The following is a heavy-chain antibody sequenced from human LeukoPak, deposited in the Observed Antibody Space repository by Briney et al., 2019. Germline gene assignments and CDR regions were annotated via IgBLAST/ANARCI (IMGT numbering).Heavy chain of an antibody. CDR2: IGYDGTDK. CDR1: GFTFSYYG. Sequence: PGGSLRLSCAASGFTFSYYGMHWVRQAPGKGLEWVTFIGYDGTDKYYADSAKGRFTISRDNSKNTLSLHMNSLRAEDTAVYYCARDLTYNSWYYFDSWGQGTLVTVSS. V-gene: IGHV3-30*02. D-gene: IGHD6-13*01. J-gene: IGHJ4*02. CDR3: ARDLTYNSWYYFDS.